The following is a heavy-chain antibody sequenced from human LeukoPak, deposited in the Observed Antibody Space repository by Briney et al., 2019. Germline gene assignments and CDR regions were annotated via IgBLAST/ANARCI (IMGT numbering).Heavy chain of an antibody. CDR3: ARDFRDYGSGSYQNY. CDR2: INPKSGDT. J-gene: IGHJ4*02. D-gene: IGHD3-10*01. Sequence: ASVKVSFKASGFTFTGYYMHWVRQAPGQGLEWMGWINPKSGDTNFAQKFQGRVTMTRDTSISTAYMQLSRLSSDDTAVYYCARDFRDYGSGSYQNYWGQGTLVTVSS. CDR1: GFTFTGYY. V-gene: IGHV1-2*02.